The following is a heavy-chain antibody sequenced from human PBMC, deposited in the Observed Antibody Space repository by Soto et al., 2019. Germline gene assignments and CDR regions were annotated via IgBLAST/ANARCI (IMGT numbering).Heavy chain of an antibody. Sequence: QVQLVESGGGVVQPGRSLRLSCAASGFTFSSYGMHWVRQAPGKGLEWVAVISYDGSNKYYADSVKGRFTISRDNSKNTLNLQMNSLRAGDTAVYDWAKECSTAAAGTCFDYWGQGTLVTVSS. CDR2: ISYDGSNK. CDR1: GFTFSSYG. CDR3: AKECSTAAAGTCFDY. J-gene: IGHJ4*02. D-gene: IGHD6-13*01. V-gene: IGHV3-30*18.